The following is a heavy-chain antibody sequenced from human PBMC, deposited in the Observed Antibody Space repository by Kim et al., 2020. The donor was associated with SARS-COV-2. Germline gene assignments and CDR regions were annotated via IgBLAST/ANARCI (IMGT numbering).Heavy chain of an antibody. V-gene: IGHV3-33*01. J-gene: IGHJ4*02. Sequence: GGSLRLSCAASGFTFSSYGTHWVRQAPGKGLEWVAVIWYDGSNKYYADSVKGRFTISRDNSKNTLYLQMNSLRAEDTAVYYCARGGALLWFGELLSDFDYWGQGTLVTVSS. D-gene: IGHD3-10*01. CDR3: ARGGALLWFGELLSDFDY. CDR1: GFTFSSYG. CDR2: IWYDGSNK.